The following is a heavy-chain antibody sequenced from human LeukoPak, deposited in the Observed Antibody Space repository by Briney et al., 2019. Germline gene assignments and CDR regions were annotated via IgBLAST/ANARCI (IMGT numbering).Heavy chain of an antibody. CDR1: GFTFSSYG. V-gene: IGHV3-30*18. CDR3: AKDHRFSGWLPSADDAFDI. D-gene: IGHD6-19*01. CDR2: ISYDGSNK. Sequence: HAGRSLRLSCAASGFTFSSYGMHWVRQAPGKGLEWVAVISYDGSNKYYADSVKGRFITSRDNSKNTLYLQMNSLRAEDTAVYYCAKDHRFSGWLPSADDAFDIWGQGTMVTVSS. J-gene: IGHJ3*02.